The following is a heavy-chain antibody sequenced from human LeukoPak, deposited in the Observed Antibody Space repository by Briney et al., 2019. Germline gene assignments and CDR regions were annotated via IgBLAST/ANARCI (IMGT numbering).Heavy chain of an antibody. V-gene: IGHV1-18*01. CDR2: ISAYNGNT. D-gene: IGHD6-19*01. Sequence: WASVKVSCKASGYTFTSYGISWVRQAPGQGLEWMGWISAYNGNTNYAQKLQGRVTMTTDTSTSTAYMELSSLRSEDTAVYYCASLHSSGWRTVDYWAREPWSPSPQ. J-gene: IGHJ4*02. CDR1: GYTFTSYG. CDR3: ASLHSSGWRTVDY.